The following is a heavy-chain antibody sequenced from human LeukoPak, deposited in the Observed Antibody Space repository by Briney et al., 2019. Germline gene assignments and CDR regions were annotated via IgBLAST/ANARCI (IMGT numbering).Heavy chain of an antibody. CDR3: TNGGVIVTAYFDY. V-gene: IGHV3-74*01. CDR1: GFTFSSYW. J-gene: IGHJ4*02. CDR2: INSDGSST. Sequence: GGSLRPSCAASGFTFSSYWMHWVRQAPGKGLVWVSRINSDGSSTSYADSVKGRFTISRDNAKNTLYLQMNSLRAEDTAVYYCTNGGVIVTAYFDYWGQGTLVTVSS. D-gene: IGHD3-16*02.